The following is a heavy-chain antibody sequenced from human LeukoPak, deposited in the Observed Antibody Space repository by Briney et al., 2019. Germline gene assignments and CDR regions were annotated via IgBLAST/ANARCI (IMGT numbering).Heavy chain of an antibody. J-gene: IGHJ4*02. CDR1: GYTFTSYG. V-gene: IGHV1-18*01. D-gene: IGHD2-2*01. Sequence: ASVKVSCKASGYTFTSYGISWVRQAPGQGLEWMGWISAYNGNTNYAQKLQGRVTMTTDTSTSTAYMELRSLRSDDTAVYYCARDTDIVVVPPPAPQYVVTARSSFDYWGQGTLVTVSS. CDR2: ISAYNGNT. CDR3: ARDTDIVVVPPPAPQYVVTARSSFDY.